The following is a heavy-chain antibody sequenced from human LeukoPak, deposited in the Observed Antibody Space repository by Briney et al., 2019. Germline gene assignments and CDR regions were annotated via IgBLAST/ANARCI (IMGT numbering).Heavy chain of an antibody. V-gene: IGHV4-39*01. CDR3: ARRVVGYCSSTSCPRDYYYYGMDV. CDR2: IYYSGST. J-gene: IGHJ6*02. Sequence: SETLSLTCTVSGGSISSSSYYWGWIRQPPGKGLEWIGSIYYSGSTYYNPSLKSRVTISVDTSKNQFSLKLSSVTAADTAVYYCARRVVGYCSSTSCPRDYYYYGMDVWGQGTTVTVSS. CDR1: GGSISSSSYY. D-gene: IGHD2-2*01.